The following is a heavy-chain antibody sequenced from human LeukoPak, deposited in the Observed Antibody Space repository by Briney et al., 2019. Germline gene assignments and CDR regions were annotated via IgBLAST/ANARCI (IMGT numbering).Heavy chain of an antibody. CDR3: AKEGGSGSYLRYYYYYYMDV. J-gene: IGHJ6*03. Sequence: GGSLRLSCAVSGFTFSGHWMFWVRQAPGKGLEWVSSDGSSTGYTDSVKGRFTVSRDNAKNTLYLQMNSLRAEDTAVYYCAKEGGSGSYLRYYYYYYMDVWGKGTTVTISS. D-gene: IGHD3-10*01. CDR2: DGSST. CDR1: GFTFSGHW. V-gene: IGHV3-74*01.